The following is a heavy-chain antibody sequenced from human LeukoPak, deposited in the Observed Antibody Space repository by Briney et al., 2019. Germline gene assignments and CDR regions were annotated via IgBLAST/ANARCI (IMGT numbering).Heavy chain of an antibody. CDR2: ISSSGSTI. J-gene: IGHJ6*03. V-gene: IGHV3-48*03. D-gene: IGHD6-6*01. Sequence: GGSLRLSCAASGFTFSSYEMNWVRQAPGKGLEWVSYISSSGSTIYYADSVKGRFTISRDNSKNTLYLQMNSLRAEDTAVYYCARQLGRYYYYMDVWGKGTTVTVSS. CDR3: ARQLGRYYYYMDV. CDR1: GFTFSSYE.